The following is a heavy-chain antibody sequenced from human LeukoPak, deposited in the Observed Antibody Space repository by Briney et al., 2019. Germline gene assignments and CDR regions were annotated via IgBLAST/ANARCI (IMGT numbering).Heavy chain of an antibody. CDR2: IYHSGST. CDR3: ARAHSSTSFLTGYFDY. Sequence: PQTLSLTCAVSGGSISSGGYSWSWIRQPPGKGLEWIGYIYHSGSTYYNPSLKSRVTISVDRSKNQFSLKLSSVTAADTAVYYCARAHSSTSFLTGYFDYWGQGTLVTVSS. J-gene: IGHJ4*02. CDR1: GGSISSGGYS. V-gene: IGHV4-30-2*01. D-gene: IGHD2-2*01.